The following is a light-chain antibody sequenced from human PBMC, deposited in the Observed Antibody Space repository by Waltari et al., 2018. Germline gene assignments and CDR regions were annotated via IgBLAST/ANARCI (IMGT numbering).Light chain of an antibody. V-gene: IGLV3-25*03. CDR2: KDS. CDR1: ALPKHK. J-gene: IGLJ2*01. Sequence: SYELTQPPSGSLSPGQTATITSSGAALPKHKAYWYQQQTGQAPVVVIYKDSERPSGIPERFSGSSSGTTVTLTISGVQAEDEADYYCQSADSSGTYLVFGGGTKLTVL. CDR3: QSADSSGTYLV.